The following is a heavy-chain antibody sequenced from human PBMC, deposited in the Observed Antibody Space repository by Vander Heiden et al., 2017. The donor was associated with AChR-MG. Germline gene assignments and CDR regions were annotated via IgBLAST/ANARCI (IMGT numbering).Heavy chain of an antibody. J-gene: IGHJ4*02. Sequence: QVQLVESGVGVVQPGRSLRLSCAASGFTFSSYGMHGVRQAPGKGLEWVAVIWYDGSNKYYADSVKGRFTISRDNSKNTLYLQMNSLRAEDTAVYYCARDQNYYGSGSYYLDYWGQGTLVTVSS. D-gene: IGHD3-10*01. CDR1: GFTFSSYG. V-gene: IGHV3-33*01. CDR3: ARDQNYYGSGSYYLDY. CDR2: IWYDGSNK.